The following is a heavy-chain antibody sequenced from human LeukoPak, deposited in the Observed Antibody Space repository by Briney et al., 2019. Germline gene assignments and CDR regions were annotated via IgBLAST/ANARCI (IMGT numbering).Heavy chain of an antibody. CDR3: ARDRLDQTNTDY. CDR1: GGTFSSYA. CDR2: IIPILGIA. V-gene: IGHV1-69*04. Sequence: ASVTVSCKASGGTFSSYAISWVRQAPGQGLEWMGRIIPILGIANYAQKFQGRVTITADKSTSTAYMELSSLRSEDTAVYYCARDRLDQTNTDYWGQGTLVTVSS. J-gene: IGHJ4*02. D-gene: IGHD1-1*01.